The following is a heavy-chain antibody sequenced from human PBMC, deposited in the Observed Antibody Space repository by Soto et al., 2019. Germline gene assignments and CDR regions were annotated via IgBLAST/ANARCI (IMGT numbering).Heavy chain of an antibody. Sequence: SETLSLTCGVSGGTVASSPWWSWVRQSPGSGLEWIGNVYHTGYTNFNPSLQSRVTFSVDNSNNQFSLRLTSVTAAATAVYFWAREIVSAGGNNYFDPWGPGALVTVSS. CDR1: GGTVASSPW. CDR2: VYHTGYT. D-gene: IGHD3-16*01. V-gene: IGHV4-4*02. J-gene: IGHJ5*02. CDR3: AREIVSAGGNNYFDP.